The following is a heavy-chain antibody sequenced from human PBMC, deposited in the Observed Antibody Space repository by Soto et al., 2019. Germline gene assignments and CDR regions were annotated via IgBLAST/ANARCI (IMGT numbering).Heavy chain of an antibody. Sequence: ASVKVSCKASGGTFSSYTISWVRQAPGQGLEWMGRIIPILGIANYAQKFQGRVTITADKSTSTAYMELSSLRSEDTAVYYCARCSGGSCHRDYYYMDVWGKGTTVTVSS. CDR3: ARCSGGSCHRDYYYMDV. D-gene: IGHD2-15*01. CDR1: GGTFSSYT. V-gene: IGHV1-69*02. CDR2: IIPILGIA. J-gene: IGHJ6*03.